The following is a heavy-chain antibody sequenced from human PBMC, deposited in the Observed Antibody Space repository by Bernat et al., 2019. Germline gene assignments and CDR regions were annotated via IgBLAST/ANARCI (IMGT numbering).Heavy chain of an antibody. CDR3: LGETTVGDF. D-gene: IGHD4-17*01. J-gene: IGHJ4*02. V-gene: IGHV3-73*01. Sequence: VQLVEFGGGVVQPGRSLRLSCAASGFTFSSYGMHWVRQASGKGLEWVGRIRSKPNNYTTAYVASVKGRFTISRDDSKNTAYLQMNSLKTEDTAVYYCLGETTVGDFWGQGTLVTVSS. CDR1: GFTFSSYG. CDR2: IRSKPNNYTT.